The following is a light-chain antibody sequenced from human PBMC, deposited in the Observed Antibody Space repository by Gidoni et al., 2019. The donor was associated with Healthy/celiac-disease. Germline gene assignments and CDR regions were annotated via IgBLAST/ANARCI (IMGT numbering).Light chain of an antibody. CDR1: QSVVYSSNNKNY. CDR2: WAS. Sequence: DIVMTQSPDSLAVSLGERATINCKSSQSVVYSSNNKNYLAWYQQKPGQPPKLLIYWASTRESGVPDRFSGSGSGTDFTLTISSLQAEDVAVYYCQQYYSTPLFXGXTKVEIK. CDR3: QQYYSTPL. J-gene: IGKJ4*01. V-gene: IGKV4-1*01.